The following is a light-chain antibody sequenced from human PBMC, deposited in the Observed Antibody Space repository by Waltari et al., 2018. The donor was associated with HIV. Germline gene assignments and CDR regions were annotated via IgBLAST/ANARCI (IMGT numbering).Light chain of an antibody. Sequence: EIVLTQSPGTLSLSPGERATLSCRASQSVTSIYFAWFQQKPGQAPRLLIYGASNRATGIPDRFSGSGSGTEFTLTISRLEPEDFAVYYCQQYGTSPPYTFGQGTKLEI. CDR2: GAS. V-gene: IGKV3-20*01. J-gene: IGKJ2*01. CDR3: QQYGTSPPYT. CDR1: QSVTSIY.